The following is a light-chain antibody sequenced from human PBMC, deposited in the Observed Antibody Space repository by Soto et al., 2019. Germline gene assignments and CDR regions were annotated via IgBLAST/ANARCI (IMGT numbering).Light chain of an antibody. CDR2: KAS. CDR1: QSISSW. CDR3: LQYXSYST. J-gene: IGKJ1*01. V-gene: IGKV1-5*03. Sequence: DIQMTQSPSTLSASVGDRVTITCRASQSISSWLAWYQQKPGKAPKLLIYKASSLESGVPSRFSGSGSGTEFTLTISSLQPDDFATYSCLQYXSYSTFGQGTKVDI.